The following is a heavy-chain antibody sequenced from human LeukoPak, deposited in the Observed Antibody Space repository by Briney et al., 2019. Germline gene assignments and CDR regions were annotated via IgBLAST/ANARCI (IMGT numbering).Heavy chain of an antibody. CDR1: GGSISPYY. D-gene: IGHD1-1*01. Sequence: SETLSLTCTVSGGSISPYYWSWIRQTPGKGLEWIGYILDSGTTTNYNPSLKSRVAISVDTSKNQFSLKLSSVTAADTAVYYCARVGDWNDLVYWGQGTLVTVSS. V-gene: IGHV4-59*01. J-gene: IGHJ4*02. CDR3: ARVGDWNDLVY. CDR2: ILDSGTTT.